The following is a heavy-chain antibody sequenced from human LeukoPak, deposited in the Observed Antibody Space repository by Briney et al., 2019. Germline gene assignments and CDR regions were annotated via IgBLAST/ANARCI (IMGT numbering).Heavy chain of an antibody. CDR3: TRARGYSYGYIDY. CDR2: ISSKAYGGTP. V-gene: IGHV3-49*04. D-gene: IGHD5-18*01. Sequence: GGSLRLSCTASGFSFGDYAMSWVRQAPGKGREWVGFISSKAYGGTPEYAASVEGSFTISRDDSKSIAYLQMNSLKTEDTAVYYCTRARGYSYGYIDYWGQGTLLTASS. J-gene: IGHJ4*02. CDR1: GFSFGDYA.